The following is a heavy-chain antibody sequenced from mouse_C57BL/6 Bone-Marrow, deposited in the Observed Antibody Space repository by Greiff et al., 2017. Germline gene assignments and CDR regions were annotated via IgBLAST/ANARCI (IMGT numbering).Heavy chain of an antibody. J-gene: IGHJ4*01. V-gene: IGHV1-50*01. CDR2: IDPSDSYT. D-gene: IGHD2-12*01. CDR1: GYTFTSYW. CDR3: ARDYSPYYYAMDY. Sequence: QVQLQQSGAELVKPGASVKLSCKASGYTFTSYWMQWVKQRPGQGLEWIGEIDPSDSYTNYNQKFKGKATLTVDTSSSTAYMQLSSLTSEDSAVYYCARDYSPYYYAMDYWGQGTSVTVSS.